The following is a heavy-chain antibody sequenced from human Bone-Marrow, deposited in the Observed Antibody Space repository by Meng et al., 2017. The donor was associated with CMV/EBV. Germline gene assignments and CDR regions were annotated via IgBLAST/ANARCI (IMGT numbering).Heavy chain of an antibody. CDR1: GYTFTSYD. Sequence: ASVKVSCKASGYTFTSYDINWVRQATGQGLEWMGWINPNSGGTNYAQKFQGRVTMTRDTSISTAYMELSRLRSDDTAVYYCARDFMGAVVVPAANKKAYYYYGMDVWGQGTTVTVSS. CDR3: ARDFMGAVVVPAANKKAYYYYGMDV. D-gene: IGHD2-2*01. V-gene: IGHV1-2*02. CDR2: INPNSGGT. J-gene: IGHJ6*02.